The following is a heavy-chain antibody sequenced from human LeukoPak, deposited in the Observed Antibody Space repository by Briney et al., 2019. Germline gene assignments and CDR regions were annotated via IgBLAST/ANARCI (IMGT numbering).Heavy chain of an antibody. CDR2: VYASGSA. V-gene: IGHV4-4*07. CDR1: GGSISNYY. CDR3: ARESGISGSGTYFDHY. Sequence: PSETLSLTCTVSGGSISNYYWSWIRQPAGKGLEWIGRVYASGSANYNPSLKSRVALSVDTSKNQFSLRLTSVTAADTAVYYCARESGISGSGTYFDHYWGQGTLVTVSS. J-gene: IGHJ4*02. D-gene: IGHD3-10*01.